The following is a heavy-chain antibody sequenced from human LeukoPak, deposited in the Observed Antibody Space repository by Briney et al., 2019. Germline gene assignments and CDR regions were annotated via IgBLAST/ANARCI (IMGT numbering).Heavy chain of an antibody. V-gene: IGHV4-39*01. J-gene: IGHJ6*03. CDR1: GGSISSSSYY. CDR3: ARHGSWPTDYMDV. CDR2: IYYSGST. Sequence: SETLSLTCTVSGGSISSSSYYWGWIRQPPGKGLEWIGSIYYSGSTYYNPSLKSRVTISVDTSKNQFSLKLSSVTAADTAVYYCARHGSWPTDYMDVWGKGTTVTVSS. D-gene: IGHD6-13*01.